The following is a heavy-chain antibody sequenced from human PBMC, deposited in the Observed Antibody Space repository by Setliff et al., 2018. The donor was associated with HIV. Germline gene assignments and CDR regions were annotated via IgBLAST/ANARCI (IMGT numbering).Heavy chain of an antibody. Sequence: SVKVSCKGFGGTFSTYSLSWVRQAPGQGLEWMGGIIPIFGKTNYAQKFQGRVTITADKSTTTAFMDLSGLRSEDTAAYYCAENRSPSIFSAPTNAFDIWGQGTMVT. V-gene: IGHV1-69*06. J-gene: IGHJ3*02. CDR1: GGTFSTYS. D-gene: IGHD3-9*01. CDR3: AENRSPSIFSAPTNAFDI. CDR2: IIPIFGKT.